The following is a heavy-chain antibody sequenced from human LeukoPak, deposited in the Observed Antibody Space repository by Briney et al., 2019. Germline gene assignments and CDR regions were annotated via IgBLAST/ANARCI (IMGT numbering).Heavy chain of an antibody. D-gene: IGHD3-10*01. CDR1: GFTFSDYG. CDR3: AKVFEVRGARRPKDY. CDR2: ISYDGGNK. J-gene: IGHJ4*02. V-gene: IGHV3-30*18. Sequence: GGSLRLSCAASGFTFSDYGMHWVRQAPGKGLEWVALISYDGGNKFYADSVRARFTISRDNSKNTLFLQMNSLRIEDTAVYYCAKVFEVRGARRPKDYWGQGTLVIVSS.